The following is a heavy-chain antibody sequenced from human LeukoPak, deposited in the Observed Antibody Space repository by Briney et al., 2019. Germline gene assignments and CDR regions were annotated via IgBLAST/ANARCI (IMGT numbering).Heavy chain of an antibody. J-gene: IGHJ6*04. CDR1: GFPFSSYA. CDR3: AKADRGVAFYNYGMDV. D-gene: IGHD3-10*01. Sequence: GGSLRLSCAASGFPFSSYAMLWVRQAPGKGLEWVSAFSCSWGSTYYADSVKGRFNISRDNSKNTLYLQMNSLRAEDTAVYYGAKADRGVAFYNYGMDVWGKGTTVTVSS. V-gene: IGHV3-23*01. CDR2: FSCSWGST.